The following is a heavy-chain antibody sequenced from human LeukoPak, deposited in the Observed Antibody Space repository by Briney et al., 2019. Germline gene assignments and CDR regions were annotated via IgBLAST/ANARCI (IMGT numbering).Heavy chain of an antibody. V-gene: IGHV3-48*01. CDR2: ISSSSSTI. J-gene: IGHJ4*02. D-gene: IGHD4-11*01. CDR1: GFTVSSNS. Sequence: GGSLRLSCTVSGFTVSSNSMSWVRQAPGKGLEWVSYISSSSSTIYYADSVKGRFTISRDNAKNSLYLQMNSLRAEDTAVYYCARDGYSTFDYWGQGTLVTVSS. CDR3: ARDGYSTFDY.